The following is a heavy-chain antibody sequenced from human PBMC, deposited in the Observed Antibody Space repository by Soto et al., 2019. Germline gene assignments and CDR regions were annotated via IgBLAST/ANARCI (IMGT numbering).Heavy chain of an antibody. J-gene: IGHJ6*02. Sequence: QVLLVQSGAEVKKSGSSVKVSCKASGGTFSSYAINWVRQAPGQGLEWMGGIIPMFGKPNYAENFQGRVTISADESTIIAYMELSSLTSDDAAVYYCARGFRDGYFYAMDVWGQGTTVTVS. CDR3: ARGFRDGYFYAMDV. D-gene: IGHD2-21*01. CDR2: IIPMFGKP. CDR1: GGTFSSYA. V-gene: IGHV1-69*01.